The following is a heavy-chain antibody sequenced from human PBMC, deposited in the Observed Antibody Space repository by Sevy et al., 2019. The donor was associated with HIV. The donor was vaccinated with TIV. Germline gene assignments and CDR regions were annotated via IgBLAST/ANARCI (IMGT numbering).Heavy chain of an antibody. CDR3: ARASGYYDILTGSYYYYGMDV. CDR2: TYYRSKWYN. V-gene: IGHV6-1*01. CDR1: GDSVSSNSAA. J-gene: IGHJ6*02. D-gene: IGHD3-9*01. Sequence: KQSQTLSLTCAISGDSVSSNSAAWNWIRQSPSRGLEWLGRTYYRSKWYNDYAVSVKSRITINPDTSKNQFSLQLNSVTPXXXXXYYCARASGYYDILTGSYYYYGMDVWGQGTTVTVSS.